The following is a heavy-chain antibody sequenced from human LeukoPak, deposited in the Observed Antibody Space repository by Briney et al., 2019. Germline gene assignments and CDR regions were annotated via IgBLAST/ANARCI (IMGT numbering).Heavy chain of an antibody. J-gene: IGHJ4*02. CDR1: GGSFSGYY. Sequence: MASETLSLTCAVYGGSFSGYYWSWIRQPPGKGLEWIGEINHSGSTNYNPSLKRRVIISVDTSKSQFSLKMTSVTAADTGLYYCARGVDYWGQGTVVTVSS. CDR2: INHSGST. CDR3: ARGVDY. V-gene: IGHV4-34*01.